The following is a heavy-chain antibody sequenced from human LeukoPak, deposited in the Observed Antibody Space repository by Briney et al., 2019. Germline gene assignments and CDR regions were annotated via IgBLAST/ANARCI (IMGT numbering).Heavy chain of an antibody. D-gene: IGHD2-2*01. J-gene: IGHJ4*02. CDR3: AALDCSSTSCYVESDY. Sequence: PSETLSLTCTVSGGSISSYYWSWIRQPPGKGLEWIGYIYDSGSTNYNPSLKSRVTISVDTSKNQFSLKLSSVTAADTAVYYCAALDCSSTSCYVESDYWGQGTLVTVSS. CDR2: IYDSGST. V-gene: IGHV4-59*12. CDR1: GGSISSYY.